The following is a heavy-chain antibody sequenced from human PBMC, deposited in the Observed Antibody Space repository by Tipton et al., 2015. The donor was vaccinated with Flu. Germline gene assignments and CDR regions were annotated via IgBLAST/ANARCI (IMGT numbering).Heavy chain of an antibody. CDR3: ARRDFSNYVSDPKNWFDS. J-gene: IGHJ5*01. Sequence: TLSLTCTVSGGSVSSGGYYWTWIRQPPGKGLEYIGQIYSSGSTNNTPSLKSRVTISVDTSRNQFSLKLTSVTAADTAVYYCARRDFSNYVSDPKNWFDSWGHGTLVTVSS. D-gene: IGHD3-10*01. V-gene: IGHV4-61*08. CDR2: IYSSGST. CDR1: GGSVSSGGYY.